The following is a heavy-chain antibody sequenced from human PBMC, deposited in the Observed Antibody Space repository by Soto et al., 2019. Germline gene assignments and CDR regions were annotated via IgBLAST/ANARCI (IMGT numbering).Heavy chain of an antibody. D-gene: IGHD2-21*02. CDR2: ITITGDTT. V-gene: IGHV3-23*04. CDR1: GFIFTTSD. Sequence: EVQLVESEGGLVQPGGSLRLSCEASGFIFTTSDMSWVRQAPGKGLEWISSITITGDTTHYADSVKGRFTISRDNSRNPVYLHMNTRGVADTAVYYGAKGGGGDHGYWGQGTLVAVSS. CDR3: AKGGGGDHGY. J-gene: IGHJ4*02.